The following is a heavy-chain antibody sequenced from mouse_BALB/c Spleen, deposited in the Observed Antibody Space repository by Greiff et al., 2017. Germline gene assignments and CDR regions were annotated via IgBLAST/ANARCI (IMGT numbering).Heavy chain of an antibody. J-gene: IGHJ2*01. D-gene: IGHD2-4*01. CDR1: GFSLTSYG. Sequence: QVQLKESGPGLVAPSQSLSITCTVSGFSLTSYGVHWVRQPPGKGLEWLGVIWAGGSTNYNSALMSRLSISKDNSKSQVFLKMNSLQTDDTAMYYCARDRGYDYDGGYFDYWGQGTTLTVSS. CDR3: ARDRGYDYDGGYFDY. V-gene: IGHV2-9*02. CDR2: IWAGGST.